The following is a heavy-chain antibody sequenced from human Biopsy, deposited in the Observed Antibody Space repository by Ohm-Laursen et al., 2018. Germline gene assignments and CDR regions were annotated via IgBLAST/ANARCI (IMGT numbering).Heavy chain of an antibody. CDR2: VYFSGNT. CDR3: ARRLDYRVVDS. Sequence: SETLSLTCNVSGGSIRGSTYYWGWLRQTPGKGLEWIGSVYFSGNTYYNPSLGGRVTISVDTSKNQFSMKLISVTAADTALYYFARRLDYRVVDSWAKGTLVTVSS. J-gene: IGHJ4*02. CDR1: GGSIRGSTYY. V-gene: IGHV4-39*01. D-gene: IGHD4-11*01.